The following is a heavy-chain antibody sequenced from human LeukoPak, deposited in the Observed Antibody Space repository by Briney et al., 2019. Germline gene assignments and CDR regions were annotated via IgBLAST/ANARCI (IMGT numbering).Heavy chain of an antibody. CDR3: AKKTVGSSGFEGAFDI. J-gene: IGHJ3*02. V-gene: IGHV3-23*01. D-gene: IGHD6-19*01. CDR2: ISGSGGST. Sequence: GGSLRLSCAASGFTFSSYAMSWVRQAPGKGLEWVSAISGSGGSTYYADSVKGRFTISRDNSKNTLYLQMNSLRAEDTAVYYCAKKTVGSSGFEGAFDIWGQGTMVTVSS. CDR1: GFTFSSYA.